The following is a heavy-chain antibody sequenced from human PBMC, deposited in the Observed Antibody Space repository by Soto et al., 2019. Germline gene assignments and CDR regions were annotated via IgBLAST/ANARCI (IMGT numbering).Heavy chain of an antibody. D-gene: IGHD4-17*01. CDR3: AKPVTMTSYYFDY. CDR1: GFTFDDYA. J-gene: IGHJ4*02. V-gene: IGHV3-9*01. CDR2: ISWNSGSI. Sequence: GGSLRLSCAASGFTFDDYAMHWVRQAPGKGLEWVSGISWNSGSIGYADSVKGRFTISRDNAKNSLYLQMNSLRAEDTALYYCAKPVTMTSYYFDYWGQGPLVTVPS.